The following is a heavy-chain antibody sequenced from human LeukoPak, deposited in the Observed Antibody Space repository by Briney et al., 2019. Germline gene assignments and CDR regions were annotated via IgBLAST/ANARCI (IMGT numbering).Heavy chain of an antibody. CDR3: ARDQTPYY. V-gene: IGHV3-49*04. J-gene: IGHJ4*02. Sequence: GGSLRLSCTGSGSTFGDYAMTWVRQAPGKGLEWVGFIRSKTYGGTPEYAASVKGRFNISRDDSKSIAYLQMNSLKIEDTAVYYCARDQTPYYWGQGTLVTVSP. CDR1: GSTFGDYA. CDR2: IRSKTYGGTP.